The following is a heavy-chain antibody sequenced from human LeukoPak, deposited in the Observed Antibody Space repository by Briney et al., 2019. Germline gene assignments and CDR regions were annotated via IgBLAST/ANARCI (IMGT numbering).Heavy chain of an antibody. D-gene: IGHD2-15*01. J-gene: IGHJ5*02. CDR1: GDSISSSSYY. CDR2: FSYSGST. Sequence: PSETLSLTCTVSGDSISSSSYYWGWIRQPPGKGLEWIGSFSYSGSTYYNPSLKSRVTISVDTSKNQFSLKLSSVTAADTAVYYCARDRTVVVVVAATQAHWFDPWGQGTLVTVSS. V-gene: IGHV4-39*07. CDR3: ARDRTVVVVVAATQAHWFDP.